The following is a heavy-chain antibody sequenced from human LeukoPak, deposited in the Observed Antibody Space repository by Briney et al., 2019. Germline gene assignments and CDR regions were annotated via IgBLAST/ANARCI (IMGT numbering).Heavy chain of an antibody. CDR1: GGSISSYY. J-gene: IGHJ6*03. CDR3: ASQRSSGDYYYYYMDV. D-gene: IGHD6-19*01. CDR2: IYYSGST. Sequence: SETLSLTCTVSGGSISSYYWSWIRQPPGKGLEWIGYIYYSGSTNYNPSLKSRVTISVDTSKNQFSLKLSSVTAADTAVYYCASQRSSGDYYYYYMDVWGKGTTVTVSS. V-gene: IGHV4-59*01.